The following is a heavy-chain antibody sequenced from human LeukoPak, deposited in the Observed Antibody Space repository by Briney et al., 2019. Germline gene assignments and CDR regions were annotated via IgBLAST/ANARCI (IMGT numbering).Heavy chain of an antibody. Sequence: SETLSLTCTVSGGSISSYYWSWIRQPPGKGLEWIGEINHSGSTNYNPSLKSRVTILVDTSKNQFSLKLSSVTAADTAVYYCARGSLPYSSSYYYYYMDVWGKGTTVTVSS. CDR3: ARGSLPYSSSYYYYYMDV. CDR1: GGSISSYY. J-gene: IGHJ6*03. D-gene: IGHD6-6*01. V-gene: IGHV4-34*01. CDR2: INHSGST.